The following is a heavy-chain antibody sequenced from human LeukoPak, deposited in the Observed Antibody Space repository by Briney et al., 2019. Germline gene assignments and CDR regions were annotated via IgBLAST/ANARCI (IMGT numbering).Heavy chain of an antibody. CDR1: GFTFSSYS. D-gene: IGHD2-2*01. Sequence: PGGSLRLSCAASGFTFSSYSMNWVRQAPGKGLEWVSSISSSSSYIYYADSVKGRFTISRDNAKNSLYLQMNSLRAEDTAVYYCARMGYQLLALDYWGQGTLVTVSS. J-gene: IGHJ4*02. CDR2: ISSSSSYI. V-gene: IGHV3-21*01. CDR3: ARMGYQLLALDY.